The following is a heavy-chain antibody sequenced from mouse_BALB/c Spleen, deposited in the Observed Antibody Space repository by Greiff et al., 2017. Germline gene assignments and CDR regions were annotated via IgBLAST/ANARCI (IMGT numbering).Heavy chain of an antibody. V-gene: IGHV14-3*02. J-gene: IGHJ4*01. CDR1: GFNIKDTY. CDR2: IDPANGNT. CDR3: AAYRYEGYALDY. D-gene: IGHD2-14*01. Sequence: VQLQQSGAELVKPGASVKLSCKASGFNIKDTYMHWVKQRPEQGLEWIGRIDPANGNTKYDPKFQGKATITADTSSNTAYLQLSSLTSEDTAVYYCAAYRYEGYALDYWGQGTSVTVSS.